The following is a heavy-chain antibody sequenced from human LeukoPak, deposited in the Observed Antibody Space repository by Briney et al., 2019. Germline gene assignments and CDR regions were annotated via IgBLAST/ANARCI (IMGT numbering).Heavy chain of an antibody. D-gene: IGHD2-2*01. CDR2: ISYDGSNK. CDR1: GFTFSSYA. J-gene: IGHJ6*03. CDR3: ARDHDSTSAYYYYYYMDV. V-gene: IGHV3-30*01. Sequence: GRSLRLSCAASGFTFSSYAMHWVRQAPGKGLEWVAVISYDGSNKYYADSVKGRFTISRDNSKNTLYLQMNSLRAEATAVYYCARDHDSTSAYYYYYYMDVWGKGTTVTVSS.